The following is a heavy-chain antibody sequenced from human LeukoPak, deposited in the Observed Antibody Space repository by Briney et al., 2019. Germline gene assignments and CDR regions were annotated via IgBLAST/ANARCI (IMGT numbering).Heavy chain of an antibody. V-gene: IGHV3-30*01. CDR1: GFTFSSYA. Sequence: GGSLRLSCAVSGFTFSSYAMHWVRQAPGKGLEWVAVISYDGSNKYYADSVKGRFTISRDNSLQMNSLRPDDTAVYYCARGGKQWRGGNYFDSWGQGTLVAVSS. D-gene: IGHD6-19*01. CDR2: ISYDGSNK. CDR3: ARGGKQWRGGNYFDS. J-gene: IGHJ4*02.